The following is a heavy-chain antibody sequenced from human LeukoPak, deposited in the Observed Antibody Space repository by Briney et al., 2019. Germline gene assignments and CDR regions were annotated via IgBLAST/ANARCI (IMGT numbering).Heavy chain of an antibody. J-gene: IGHJ3*02. V-gene: IGHV4-34*12. CDR3: ARFGSSTWYKGAFDI. CDR1: GFTFSSYG. Sequence: GSLRLSCAASGFTFSSYGMHWVRQPPGKGLEWIGEIVHSGNTKYNPSLKSRVTISVDTSKNQFSLNLTSVTAADTAVYYCARFGSSTWYKGAFDIWGQGTMVTVAS. CDR2: IVHSGNT. D-gene: IGHD6-13*01.